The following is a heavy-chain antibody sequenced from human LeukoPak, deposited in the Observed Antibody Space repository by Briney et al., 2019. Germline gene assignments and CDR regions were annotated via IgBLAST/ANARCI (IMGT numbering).Heavy chain of an antibody. CDR1: GFTFDDYA. J-gene: IGHJ4*02. V-gene: IGHV3-23*01. CDR2: ISVSGGST. Sequence: GGSLGLSCAASGFTFDDYAMHWVRQAPGKGLEWVSVISVSGGSTYYADSVKGRFTISRDNSKNTLYLQMDSLRAEDTAVYYCAKTPSGYGANYYYDYWGQGTLVTVSS. D-gene: IGHD3-22*01. CDR3: AKTPSGYGANYYYDY.